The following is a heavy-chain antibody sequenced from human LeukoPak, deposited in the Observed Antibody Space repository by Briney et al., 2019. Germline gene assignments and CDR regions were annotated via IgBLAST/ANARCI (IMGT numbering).Heavy chain of an antibody. J-gene: IGHJ4*02. D-gene: IGHD3-10*01. Sequence: GRSLRLSCAASGFTFSSYGMHWVRPAPGKGPEWVAVISYDGSNKYYADSVKGRFTISRDNSKNTLYLQMNSLRAEDTAVYYCAKDYYGSGSYFDYWGQGTLVTVSS. V-gene: IGHV3-30*18. CDR3: AKDYYGSGSYFDY. CDR2: ISYDGSNK. CDR1: GFTFSSYG.